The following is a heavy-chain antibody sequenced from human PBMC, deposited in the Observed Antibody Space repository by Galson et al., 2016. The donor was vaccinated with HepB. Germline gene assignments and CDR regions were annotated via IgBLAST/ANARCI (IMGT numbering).Heavy chain of an antibody. V-gene: IGHV3-11*01. J-gene: IGHJ4*02. CDR2: ISSSGSPV. CDR1: GFTFSDYY. Sequence: SLRLSCAVSGFTFSDYYMTWIRQAPGKGLEWVSYISSSGSPVYYADSVKGRFTISRDNAKNSLYLRMNSLRADDTAIYYCARVGGASYCEWLYWGQGTLVTVSS. CDR3: ARVGGASYCEWLY. D-gene: IGHD1-26*01.